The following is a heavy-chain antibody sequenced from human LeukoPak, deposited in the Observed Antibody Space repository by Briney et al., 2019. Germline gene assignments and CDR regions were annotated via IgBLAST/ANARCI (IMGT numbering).Heavy chain of an antibody. D-gene: IGHD3-10*01. V-gene: IGHV3-30*02. CDR1: GFTFSSYG. CDR3: AKDRDRFGEGVGYYFDY. CDR2: PRYDGSNK. Sequence: GGSLRLSCAASGFTFSSYGMHWVRQAPGKGLEWVAFPRYDGSNKYYADSVKGRFTISRDNSKNTLYLQMNSLRAEDTAVYYCAKDRDRFGEGVGYYFDYWGQGTLVTVSS. J-gene: IGHJ4*02.